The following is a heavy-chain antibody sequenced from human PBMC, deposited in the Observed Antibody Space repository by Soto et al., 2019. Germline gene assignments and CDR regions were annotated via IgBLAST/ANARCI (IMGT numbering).Heavy chain of an antibody. CDR3: AGGSTGYSSGWYRY. CDR1: GGSISSYY. D-gene: IGHD6-13*01. V-gene: IGHV4-59*08. J-gene: IGHJ4*02. Sequence: QVQLQESGPGLVKPSETLSLTCTVSGGSISSYYWSWIRQPPGKGLEWIGYIYNSGSTNYNPSLKRRFHMSVDTSKNQFSLKLSSVTAADTAVYYCAGGSTGYSSGWYRYGGQGTLVTVSS. CDR2: IYNSGST.